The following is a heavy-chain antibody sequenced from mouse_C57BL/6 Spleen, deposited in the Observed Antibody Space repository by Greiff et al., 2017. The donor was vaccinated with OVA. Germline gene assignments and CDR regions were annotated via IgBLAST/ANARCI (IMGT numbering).Heavy chain of an antibody. Sequence: VQLKQSGPVLVKPGASVKMSCKASGYTFTDYYMNWVKQSHGKSLEWIGVINPYNGGTSYNQKFKGKATLTVDKSSSTAYMELNSLTSEDSAVYYCARKTGTGYFDVWGTGTTVTVSS. CDR2: INPYNGGT. D-gene: IGHD4-1*01. V-gene: IGHV1-19*01. CDR3: ARKTGTGYFDV. J-gene: IGHJ1*03. CDR1: GYTFTDYY.